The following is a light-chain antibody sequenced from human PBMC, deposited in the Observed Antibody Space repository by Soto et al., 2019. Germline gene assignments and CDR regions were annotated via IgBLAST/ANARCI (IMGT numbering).Light chain of an antibody. CDR1: QSVSSN. CDR3: QQYNNWPPT. V-gene: IGKV3-15*01. CDR2: RAS. Sequence: MTQSPATLSVSPGDRATLSCLASQSVSSNLAWYQKKPGQAPRLLVWRASIRATDMAARFSGSGSGTEFTLTISSLQPEYSAVYYCQQYNNWPPTFGGGTKVDI. J-gene: IGKJ4*01.